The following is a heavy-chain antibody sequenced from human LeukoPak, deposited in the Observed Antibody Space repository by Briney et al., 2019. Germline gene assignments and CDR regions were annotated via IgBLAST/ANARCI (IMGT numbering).Heavy chain of an antibody. CDR1: GFTFSTYN. V-gene: IGHV3-30*03. D-gene: IGHD2-21*02. CDR2: ISYDGSNK. Sequence: PGGSLRLSCEASGFTFSTYNMNWVRQAPGKGLEWVAVISYDGSNKYYADSMKGRFTISRDNSKNTLYLQMNSLRAEDTAVYYCARDPPCGGDCYSGYYYYYMDVWGKGTTVTVSS. J-gene: IGHJ6*03. CDR3: ARDPPCGGDCYSGYYYYYMDV.